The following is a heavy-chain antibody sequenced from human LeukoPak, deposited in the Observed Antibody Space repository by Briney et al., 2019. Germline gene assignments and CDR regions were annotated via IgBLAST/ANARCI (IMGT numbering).Heavy chain of an antibody. CDR2: IRFDGTTQ. Sequence: PGGSLRLSCAASGFVFSRYGIHWVRQAPGKGLEWVSFIRFDGTTQYYADSVKGRFTISRDNSKFTVHLLMTSLRPEDTAVYYCSKESNYDSNGYFNWGQGTLVTVSS. CDR1: GFVFSRYG. D-gene: IGHD3-22*01. V-gene: IGHV3-30*02. J-gene: IGHJ4*02. CDR3: SKESNYDSNGYFN.